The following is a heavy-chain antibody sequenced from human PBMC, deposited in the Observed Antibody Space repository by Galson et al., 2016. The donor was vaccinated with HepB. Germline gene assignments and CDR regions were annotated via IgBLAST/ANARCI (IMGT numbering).Heavy chain of an antibody. Sequence: SVKVSCKASGYTFYNYGISWVRQAPGQGLEWMGWISGYNGNTKNIQKLQGRVTMTTDTSTSTAYMELRSLRSDDTAVYYCARADTYTSSSRVDYWGQGTLVTVSS. CDR1: GYTFYNYG. V-gene: IGHV1-18*01. CDR3: ARADTYTSSSRVDY. D-gene: IGHD6-6*01. J-gene: IGHJ4*02. CDR2: ISGYNGNT.